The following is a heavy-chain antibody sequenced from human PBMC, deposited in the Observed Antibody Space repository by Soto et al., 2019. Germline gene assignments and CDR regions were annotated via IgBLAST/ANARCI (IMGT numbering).Heavy chain of an antibody. Sequence: GESLKISCKGSGYSFTSYWIGWVRQMPGKGLEWMGIIYPGDSDTRYSPSFQGQVTISADKSISTAYLQWSSLKASDTAMYYCARQGSYSNYLYNWFDPWGQGTLVTVSS. CDR1: GYSFTSYW. CDR3: ARQGSYSNYLYNWFDP. D-gene: IGHD4-4*01. J-gene: IGHJ5*02. CDR2: IYPGDSDT. V-gene: IGHV5-51*01.